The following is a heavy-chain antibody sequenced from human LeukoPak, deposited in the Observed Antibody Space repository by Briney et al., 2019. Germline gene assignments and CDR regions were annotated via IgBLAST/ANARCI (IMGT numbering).Heavy chain of an antibody. CDR3: AKPKTYYYDSSGYYYQHDAFDI. V-gene: IGHV3-23*01. CDR1: GFTFSGDA. D-gene: IGHD3-22*01. J-gene: IGHJ3*02. Sequence: GGALRVSCAAPGFTFSGDAMSWVRQAPGKGLEWASAISGIGGSTYYADSVKGRFTISRDNSKNTLYLQMNSLRAEDTAVYHCAKPKTYYYDSSGYYYQHDAFDIWGQGTMVTVSS. CDR2: ISGIGGST.